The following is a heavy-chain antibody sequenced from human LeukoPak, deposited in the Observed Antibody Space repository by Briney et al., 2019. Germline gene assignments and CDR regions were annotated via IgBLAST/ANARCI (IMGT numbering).Heavy chain of an antibody. J-gene: IGHJ4*02. Sequence: GGSLRLSCAASGFTFSSYSMNWVRLAPGKGLEWVSHITASGTAMFYADSVKGRFTISRDNAKNSLYLQMNSLRDEDTAVYYCASSGSYRFDYWGQGTLVTVSS. D-gene: IGHD1-26*01. CDR2: ITASGTAM. CDR3: ASSGSYRFDY. V-gene: IGHV3-48*02. CDR1: GFTFSSYS.